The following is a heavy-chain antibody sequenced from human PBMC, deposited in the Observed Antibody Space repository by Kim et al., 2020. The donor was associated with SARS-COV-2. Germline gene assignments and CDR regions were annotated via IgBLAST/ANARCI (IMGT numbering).Heavy chain of an antibody. Sequence: DSVKGRFTISRDNAKNSLYLQMNSLRAEDTAVYYCARLYYYDSSGDLVDYWGQGTLVTVSS. J-gene: IGHJ4*02. D-gene: IGHD3-22*01. V-gene: IGHV3-21*01. CDR3: ARLYYYDSSGDLVDY.